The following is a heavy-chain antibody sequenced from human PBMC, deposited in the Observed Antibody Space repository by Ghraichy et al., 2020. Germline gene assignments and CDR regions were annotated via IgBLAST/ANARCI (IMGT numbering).Heavy chain of an antibody. J-gene: IGHJ4*02. CDR2: IYHSGST. D-gene: IGHD2-8*02. Sequence: SQTLSITCAVSGGSISNYWWSWIRQPPGKGLEWIGSIYHSGSTNYNPSLKTRVTISVDTSKSQFSLNLSSVTAADTAVYYCARAFTGTHFDYWGQGTLVTVSS. CDR1: GGSISNYW. CDR3: ARAFTGTHFDY. V-gene: IGHV4-59*01.